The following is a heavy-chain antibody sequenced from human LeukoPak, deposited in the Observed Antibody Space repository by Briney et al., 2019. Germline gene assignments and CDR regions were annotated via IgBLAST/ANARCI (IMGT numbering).Heavy chain of an antibody. CDR1: GGSFNGYY. CDR3: ARAEEGYYYDSSGNNTPQTYFDY. D-gene: IGHD3-22*01. Sequence: SETLSLTCAVYGGSFNGYYWSWIRQHPGKGLEWIGYIYYSGSTYYNPSLKSRVTISVDTSKNQFSLKLSSVTAADTAVYYCARAEEGYYYDSSGNNTPQTYFDYWGQGTLVTVSS. V-gene: IGHV4-31*11. J-gene: IGHJ4*02. CDR2: IYYSGST.